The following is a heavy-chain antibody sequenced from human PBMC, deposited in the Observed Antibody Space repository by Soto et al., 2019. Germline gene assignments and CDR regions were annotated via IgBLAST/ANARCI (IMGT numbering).Heavy chain of an antibody. CDR3: ARGPQSSGWRGKWFDP. CDR2: IVTYNGNT. J-gene: IGHJ5*02. CDR1: GYTFTNFG. D-gene: IGHD6-19*01. Sequence: QVQLVQSGVEVKKPGASVKVSCKASGYTFTNFGISWVRQVPGQGLEWVGWIVTYNGNTNCAQKLQGRVTMTTDASTSTAYMELRSLRSDDTAVYYCARGPQSSGWRGKWFDPWGQGTLVTVSS. V-gene: IGHV1-18*01.